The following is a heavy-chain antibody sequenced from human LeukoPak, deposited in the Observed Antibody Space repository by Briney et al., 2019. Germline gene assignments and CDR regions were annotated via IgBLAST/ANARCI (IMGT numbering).Heavy chain of an antibody. D-gene: IGHD3-10*01. CDR1: GFAFRNYA. Sequence: GGSLRLSCAASGFAFRNYAMTWVRQAPGKGLEWVSVLSNNASNTYYADSVKGRFTISRDNSKNTLYLQMNSLRAEDTAVYYCAKNGRFGELYPYYFDYWGQGTLVTVSS. CDR3: AKNGRFGELYPYYFDY. V-gene: IGHV3-23*01. CDR2: LSNNASNT. J-gene: IGHJ4*02.